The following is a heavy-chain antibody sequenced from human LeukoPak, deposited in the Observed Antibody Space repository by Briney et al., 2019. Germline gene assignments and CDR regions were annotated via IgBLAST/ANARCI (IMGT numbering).Heavy chain of an antibody. J-gene: IGHJ4*02. V-gene: IGHV3-7*01. CDR1: GFNYSDYY. D-gene: IGHD4-23*01. CDR3: VREVAYYGGNHDY. Sequence: PGGSLRLSCEASGFNYSDYYVTWVRQAPGKGLEWVANINQDGTDKNYVDSVKRGFIIFRNNAKKSLFLQMNNLGADDAAMYYCVREVAYYGGNHDYWGPGTLVIVSS. CDR2: INQDGTDK.